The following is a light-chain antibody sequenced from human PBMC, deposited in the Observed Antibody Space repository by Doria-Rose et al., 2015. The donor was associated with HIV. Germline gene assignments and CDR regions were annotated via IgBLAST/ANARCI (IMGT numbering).Light chain of an antibody. V-gene: IGKV3-20*01. CDR3: HQYGTSWT. CDR2: DGS. CDR1: QSFSSTY. J-gene: IGKJ1*01. Sequence: EIVMTQSPGTLSLSPGERATLSCRASQSFSSTYLAWYQQKPGKAPSLLIYDGSTRATGIPDRFSASGSGTDFTLTINRLEPADFALYYCHQYGTSWTFGQGTKVEI.